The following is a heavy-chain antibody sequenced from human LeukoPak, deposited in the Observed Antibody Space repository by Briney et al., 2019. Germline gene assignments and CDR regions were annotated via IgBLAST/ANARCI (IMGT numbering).Heavy chain of an antibody. CDR3: ARRGYSYGPDAFDI. V-gene: IGHV3-23*01. J-gene: IGHJ3*02. CDR1: GFTFSGHA. D-gene: IGHD5-18*01. Sequence: KSGGSLRLSCAASGFTFSGHAMGWVRQAPGKGLEWVSSITGSGGGTYYGDSVKGRFTISRDNSKNTLYLQMNSLRAEDTAVYYCARRGYSYGPDAFDIWGQGTMVTVSS. CDR2: ITGSGGGT.